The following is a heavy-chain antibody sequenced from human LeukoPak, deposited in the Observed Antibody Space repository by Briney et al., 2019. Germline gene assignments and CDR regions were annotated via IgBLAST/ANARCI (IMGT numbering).Heavy chain of an antibody. V-gene: IGHV5-51*01. J-gene: IGHJ4*02. CDR1: GYRFSNYW. Sequence: GESLKISFEGSGYRFSNYWIGWVRQMPGTGLEWMGIIYPGVYETRYSPSFQGLVTISVDNSISTAYLQWSSLKASDTAMYYCAIPPGYCGNDCSFDHWGQGTLVTVSS. CDR3: AIPPGYCGNDCSFDH. D-gene: IGHD2-21*02. CDR2: IYPGVYET.